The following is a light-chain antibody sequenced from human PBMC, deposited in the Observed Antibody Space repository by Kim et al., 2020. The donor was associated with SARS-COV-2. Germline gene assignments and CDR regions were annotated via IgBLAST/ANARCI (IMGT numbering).Light chain of an antibody. J-gene: IGKJ4*01. CDR1: QRISAY. V-gene: IGKV1-39*01. CDR2: SAS. Sequence: ASIGDVVTITCRASQRISAYLNWYQQKPGKAPKLLISSASDVRSGIPSRFSGSGSGTEFTLTINGLRPEDFAVYYCQQTHSLPLTFGAGTKVDIK. CDR3: QQTHSLPLT.